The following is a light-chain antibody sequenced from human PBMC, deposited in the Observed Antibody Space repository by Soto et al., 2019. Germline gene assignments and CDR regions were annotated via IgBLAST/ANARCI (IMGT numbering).Light chain of an antibody. Sequence: QSALTQPASVSGSPGQSITISCTGTSSDVGGYNYVSWYQQHPGKAPKLMIYDVSNRPSGVSNRFSGSKSGNTASLTISGLQAEDEADYYCNSYTSSSTLYVVFGEGTKVTVL. J-gene: IGLJ2*01. CDR3: NSYTSSSTLYVV. V-gene: IGLV2-14*01. CDR1: SSDVGGYNY. CDR2: DVS.